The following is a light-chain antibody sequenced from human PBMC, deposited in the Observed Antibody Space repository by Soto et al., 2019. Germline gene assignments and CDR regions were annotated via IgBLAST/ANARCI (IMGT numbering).Light chain of an antibody. J-gene: IGKJ4*01. CDR2: GAS. Sequence: EIVMTQSPATLSVSPGERATLSCRASQSVSSNLAWYQQKPGQAPRLLIYGASTRASGIPARFSGSRSGPEFTLTINSLQSEDFAIYYCQPYNNWPLTFXGGTKV. CDR1: QSVSSN. V-gene: IGKV3-15*01. CDR3: QPYNNWPLT.